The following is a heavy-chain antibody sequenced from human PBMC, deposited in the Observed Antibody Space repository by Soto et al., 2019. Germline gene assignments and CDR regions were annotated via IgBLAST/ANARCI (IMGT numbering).Heavy chain of an antibody. CDR1: GFIFRNYW. CDR3: AKLHEHSRSYHYHGMDV. Sequence: EVQLVESGGGLVQPGGSLRLSCDASGFIFRNYWMTWVRQAPGKGLEWVASIKEDGAEKRYADSAKGRFTISRDNALTSVYLQMSTLRVEDTALYYCAKLHEHSRSYHYHGMDVW. V-gene: IGHV3-7*03. D-gene: IGHD3-10*01. CDR2: IKEDGAEK. J-gene: IGHJ6*01.